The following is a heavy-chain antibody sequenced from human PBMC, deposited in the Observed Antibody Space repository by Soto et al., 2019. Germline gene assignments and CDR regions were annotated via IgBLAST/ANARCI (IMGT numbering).Heavy chain of an antibody. CDR2: ISYDGSNK. D-gene: IGHD6-19*01. V-gene: IGHV3-30*18. CDR1: GFTFSSYG. J-gene: IGHJ6*02. CDR3: AKGGSRNCSGWPPTYYYYGMDV. Sequence: GGSLRLSCAASGFTFSSYGMHWVRQAPGKGLERVAVISYDGSNKYYADSVKGRFTISRDNSKNTLYLQMNSLRAEDTAVYYCAKGGSRNCSGWPPTYYYYGMDVWGQGTTVTVSS.